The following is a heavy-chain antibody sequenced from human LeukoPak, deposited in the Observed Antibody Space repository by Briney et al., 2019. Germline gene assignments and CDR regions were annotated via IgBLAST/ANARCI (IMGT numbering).Heavy chain of an antibody. V-gene: IGHV4-61*02. J-gene: IGHJ4*02. CDR3: ARGPPPDFDY. Sequence: KPSQTLSLTCTVSGGSVNSGNYYWTWIRQPAGKGLEWIGRIHPSGNTNYNPSLKSRVTLSVDTSKNQFSLKLSSVTAADTAVYYCARGPPPDFDYWGRGTLVTVSS. CDR1: GGSVNSGNYY. CDR2: IHPSGNT.